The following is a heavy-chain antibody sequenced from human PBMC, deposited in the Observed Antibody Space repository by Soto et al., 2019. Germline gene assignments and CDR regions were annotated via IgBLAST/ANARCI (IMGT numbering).Heavy chain of an antibody. V-gene: IGHV4-59*01. CDR3: AKGYCSGGSCYGWFDP. J-gene: IGHJ5*02. D-gene: IGHD2-15*01. CDR2: IYYSGST. CDR1: GGSISSYY. Sequence: SETLSLTCTVSGGSISSYYWSWIRQPPGKGLEWIGYIYYSGSTNYNPSLKSRVTISVDTSKNQFSLKLSSVTAADTAVYYCAKGYCSGGSCYGWFDPWGQGTLVTVSS.